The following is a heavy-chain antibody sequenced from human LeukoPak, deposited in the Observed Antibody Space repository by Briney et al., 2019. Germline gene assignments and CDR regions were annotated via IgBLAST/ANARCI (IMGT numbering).Heavy chain of an antibody. J-gene: IGHJ4*02. CDR1: GYTFTGYY. D-gene: IGHD3-10*01. CDR2: INPNSGGT. V-gene: IGHV1-2*02. CDR3: ARAYYYGSGTNDF. Sequence: ASVKVSCKASGYTFTGYYMHWVRQAPGQGLEWMGWINPNSGGTNYAQKFQGRVTMISDTSITTAYMELSRLRSDDTAVYYCARAYYYGSGTNDFWGQGTLVTVSS.